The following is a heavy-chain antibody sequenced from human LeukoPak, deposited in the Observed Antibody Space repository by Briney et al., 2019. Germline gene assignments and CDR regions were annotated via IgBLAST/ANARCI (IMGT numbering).Heavy chain of an antibody. D-gene: IGHD2-21*02. V-gene: IGHV3-30*03. CDR2: ISYDGSNK. CDR3: ARGVVYSNPVVVTAIDLFDY. Sequence: GGSLRLSCAASGFTLSSYGMHWVRQAPGKGLEWVAVISYDGSNKYYADSVKGRFTISRDNSKNTLYLQMNSLRAEDTAVYYCARGVVYSNPVVVTAIDLFDYWGQGTLVTVSS. J-gene: IGHJ4*02. CDR1: GFTLSSYG.